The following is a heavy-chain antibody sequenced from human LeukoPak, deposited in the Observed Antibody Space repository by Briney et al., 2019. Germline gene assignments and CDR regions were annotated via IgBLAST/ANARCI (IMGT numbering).Heavy chain of an antibody. V-gene: IGHV3-7*01. D-gene: IGHD3-10*01. CDR3: AKDKYYYGSGSYYIDY. Sequence: GGSLRLSCAASGFTFSSYWMSWVRQAPGRGLEWVANIKQDGSEKYYVDSVKGRFTISRDNSKNTLYLQMNSLRAEDTAVYYCAKDKYYYGSGSYYIDYWGQGTLVTVSS. CDR1: GFTFSSYW. J-gene: IGHJ4*02. CDR2: IKQDGSEK.